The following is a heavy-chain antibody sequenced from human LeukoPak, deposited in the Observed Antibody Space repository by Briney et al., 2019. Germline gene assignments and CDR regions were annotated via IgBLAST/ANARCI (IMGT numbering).Heavy chain of an antibody. CDR3: ARDNIWAFDI. CDR2: IRSDGTL. V-gene: IGHV3-48*02. J-gene: IGHJ3*02. Sequence: PGGSLRLSCEASGFTSFNFPMNWVRKAPGKGLEWVSHIRSDGTLTYADSVKGRFTISRDDAKTSAYLQMNSLRDEDTAMYYCARDNIWAFDIWGQGTMVTVSS. D-gene: IGHD3-9*01. CDR1: GFTSFNFP.